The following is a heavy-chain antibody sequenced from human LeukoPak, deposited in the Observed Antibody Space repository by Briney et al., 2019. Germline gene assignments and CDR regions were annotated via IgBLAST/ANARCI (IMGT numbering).Heavy chain of an antibody. Sequence: GGSLRLSCAGSGFTFSSYAMHWVRQAPGKGLEWVAVISYDGSNKYYADSVKGRFTISRDNSKNTLYLQMNSLRAEDTAVYYCARSLVVVPAATGWGYYYYGMDVWGQGTTVTVSS. D-gene: IGHD2-2*01. J-gene: IGHJ6*02. CDR1: GFTFSSYA. CDR2: ISYDGSNK. V-gene: IGHV3-30-3*01. CDR3: ARSLVVVPAATGWGYYYYGMDV.